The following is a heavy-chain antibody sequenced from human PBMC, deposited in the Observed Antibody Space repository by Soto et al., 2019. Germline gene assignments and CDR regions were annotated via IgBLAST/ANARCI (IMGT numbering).Heavy chain of an antibody. D-gene: IGHD6-19*01. CDR1: GGSISTYY. Sequence: PSETLSLTCTDAGGSISTYYSSWIRQPPGKGLEWIGYVDYSGNSDSSPSLKSRVTISIDTSKKQVSLKLNSVTAAGTAVYYCARNWFSVAGRFGFDYWGQGIPVTVSS. J-gene: IGHJ4*02. CDR2: VDYSGNS. CDR3: ARNWFSVAGRFGFDY. V-gene: IGHV4-59*01.